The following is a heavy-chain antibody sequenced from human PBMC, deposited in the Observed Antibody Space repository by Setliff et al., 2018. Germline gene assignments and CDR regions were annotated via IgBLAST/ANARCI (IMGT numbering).Heavy chain of an antibody. V-gene: IGHV3-30*02. Sequence: PGGSLRLSCAASGFTFSSYGMHWVRQAPGKGLEWVTFVRYNGGNEYYADSVKGRFTVSRDNSMNTLYLQMNSLTAEDTAVYYCAKSRPMIVPGAVDSWGQGTLGTVSS. CDR3: AKSRPMIVPGAVDS. CDR2: VRYNGGNE. D-gene: IGHD3-16*01. J-gene: IGHJ4*02. CDR1: GFTFSSYG.